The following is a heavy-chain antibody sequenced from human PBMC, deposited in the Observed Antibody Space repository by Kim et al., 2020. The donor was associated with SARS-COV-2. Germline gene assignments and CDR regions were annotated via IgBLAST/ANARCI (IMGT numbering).Heavy chain of an antibody. V-gene: IGHV1-69*13. J-gene: IGHJ4*02. CDR2: IIPIFGTA. D-gene: IGHD6-25*01. Sequence: SVKVSCKASGGTFSSYAISWVRQAPGQGLEWMGGIIPIFGTANYAQKFQGRVTITADESTSTAYMELSSLRSEDTAVYYCARSEALAAAYFDYWGQGTLVTVSS. CDR3: ARSEALAAAYFDY. CDR1: GGTFSSYA.